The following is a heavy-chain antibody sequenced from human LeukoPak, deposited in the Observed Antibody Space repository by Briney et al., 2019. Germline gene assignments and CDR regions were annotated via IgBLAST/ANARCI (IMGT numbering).Heavy chain of an antibody. V-gene: IGHV3-48*01. CDR2: ISSGRINT. D-gene: IGHD6-13*01. Sequence: GGSLRLSCEVSGFSFTRYSFNWVRQAPGKGLEWISYISSGRINTYYADSVKGRFTISRDNDKDSVFLEMNSLRVEDTAVYYCARVTDSTTWFTRMDAWGQGTLVTVSS. CDR3: ARVTDSTTWFTRMDA. CDR1: GFSFTRYS. J-gene: IGHJ5*02.